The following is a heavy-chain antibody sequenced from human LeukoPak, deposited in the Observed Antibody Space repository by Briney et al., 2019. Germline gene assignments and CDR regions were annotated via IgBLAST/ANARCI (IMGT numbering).Heavy chain of an antibody. D-gene: IGHD4-17*01. CDR1: GYTFTGYY. J-gene: IGHJ4*02. V-gene: IGHV1-2*02. CDR3: ARDTITVTTPYFDY. CDR2: INSDSSGT. Sequence: ASVKVSCKASGYTFTGYYIDWVRQAPGQGLEWMGWINSDSSGTNYAQKFQGRVTMTRDTSTSTAYMELSSLRSDDTAFYYCARDTITVTTPYFDYWGQGTLVTVPS.